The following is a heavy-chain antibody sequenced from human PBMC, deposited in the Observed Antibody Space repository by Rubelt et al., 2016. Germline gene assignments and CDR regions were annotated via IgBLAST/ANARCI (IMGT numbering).Heavy chain of an antibody. V-gene: IGHV7-4-1*01. J-gene: IGHJ4*02. Sequence: QVQLVQSGSESEKPGASVKVSCKASGHTFTNYGMNWVRQAPGQGLAWLGWINTNTGNPKFAQGFSGRFVFSLDTSVNTAFLRIFSLKPEDTAVYYCAQAGSSSAYWGQGTLVTVSS. CDR1: GHTFTNYG. CDR3: AQAGSSSAY. D-gene: IGHD6-6*01. CDR2: INTNTGNP.